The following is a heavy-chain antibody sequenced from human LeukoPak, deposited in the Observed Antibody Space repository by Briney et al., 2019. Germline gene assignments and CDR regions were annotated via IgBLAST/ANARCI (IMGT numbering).Heavy chain of an antibody. D-gene: IGHD6-13*01. CDR2: IYHSGST. Sequence: SETLSLTCTVSGYSISSGYYWGWIRQPPGKGLEWIGSIYHSGSTYYNPSLKSRVTISVDTSKNQFSLKLSSVTAADTAVYYCARLKGIFFDYWGQGTLVTVSS. CDR3: ARLKGIFFDY. J-gene: IGHJ4*02. V-gene: IGHV4-38-2*02. CDR1: GYSISSGYY.